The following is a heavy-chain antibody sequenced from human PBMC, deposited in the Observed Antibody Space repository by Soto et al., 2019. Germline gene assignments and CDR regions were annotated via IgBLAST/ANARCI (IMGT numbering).Heavy chain of an antibody. D-gene: IGHD1-26*01. Sequence: PSQTLSLTCAITGDSVSINSAGWSWVRQSPSRGLECLGRTYYRSKWYYEYAVSVRGRITINPDTSKNQYSLQLNSVTPEDTAVYLCARGEQYSGRIFNYWGQGTLVTVSS. CDR2: TYYRSKWYY. V-gene: IGHV6-1*01. J-gene: IGHJ4*01. CDR1: GDSVSINSAG. CDR3: ARGEQYSGRIFNY.